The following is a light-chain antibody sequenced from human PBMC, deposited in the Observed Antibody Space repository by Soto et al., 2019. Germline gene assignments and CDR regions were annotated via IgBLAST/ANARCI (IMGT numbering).Light chain of an antibody. J-gene: IGLJ1*01. CDR3: SSYAGRSMYV. V-gene: IGLV2-8*01. Sequence: SALTQPPSASGSPGQSVTFSCTGTSSDVGTYDYVSWYQQYPGKAPKLLIYGVTRRPSGVPDRFSGPKSGNTAALTVSGLQAEDEAYYYCSSYAGRSMYVFGTGTKVTVL. CDR2: GVT. CDR1: SSDVGTYDY.